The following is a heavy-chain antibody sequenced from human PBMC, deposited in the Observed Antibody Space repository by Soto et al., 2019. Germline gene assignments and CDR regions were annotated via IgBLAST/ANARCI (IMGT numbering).Heavy chain of an antibody. Sequence: SETLSLTCTFSCGSISSYYWSWIRQPPGKGLEWIGYIYYSGSTNYNPSLKSRVTISVDTSKNQFSLKLSSVTAADTAVYYCARDRRELLLDWDYYYGMDVWGQGTTVTVSS. D-gene: IGHD1-26*01. CDR1: CGSISSYY. CDR2: IYYSGST. J-gene: IGHJ6*02. V-gene: IGHV4-59*01. CDR3: ARDRRELLLDWDYYYGMDV.